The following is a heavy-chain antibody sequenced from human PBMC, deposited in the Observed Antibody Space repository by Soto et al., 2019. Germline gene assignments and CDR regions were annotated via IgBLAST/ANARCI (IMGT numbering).Heavy chain of an antibody. CDR2: IGFEGIVK. D-gene: IGHD3-10*01. V-gene: IGHV3-30*04. CDR1: GFTFSSYP. Sequence: QVQLVEPGGGVVQPGTSLRLSCAASGFTFSSYPFHWVRQAPGKGLEWVAVIGFEGIVKLYADSVKGRFTISRDDSKNTLYLQMNSLRDEDTAVYYCARDLFRGTPDYFDYWGQGTLVTVSS. J-gene: IGHJ4*02. CDR3: ARDLFRGTPDYFDY.